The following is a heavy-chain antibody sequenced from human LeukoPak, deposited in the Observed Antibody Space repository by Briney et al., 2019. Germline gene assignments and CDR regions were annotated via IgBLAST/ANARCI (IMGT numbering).Heavy chain of an antibody. V-gene: IGHV4-34*01. J-gene: IGHJ4*02. Sequence: SETLSLTCAVYGGSFSGYYWSWIRQPPGKGLEWIGEINHSGSTNYNPSLKSRVTISVDTSKNQFSLKLSCVTAADTAVYYCARRTVSSIAARPNFDHWGQGTLVTVSS. CDR1: GGSFSGYY. CDR3: ARRTVSSIAARPNFDH. D-gene: IGHD6-6*01. CDR2: INHSGST.